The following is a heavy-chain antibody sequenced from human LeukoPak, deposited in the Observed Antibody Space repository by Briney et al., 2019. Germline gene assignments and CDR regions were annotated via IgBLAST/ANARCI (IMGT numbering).Heavy chain of an antibody. V-gene: IGHV4-30-2*01. Sequence: SETLSLTCAVSGGSISSGGYSWSWIRQPPGKGLEWIGYIYHSGSTYYNPSLKSRVTISVDRSKNQFSLELSSVTAADTAVYYCARGTPTFSPPFDPWGQGTLVTVSS. J-gene: IGHJ5*02. CDR3: ARGTPTFSPPFDP. CDR2: IYHSGST. CDR1: GGSISSGGYS. D-gene: IGHD3-16*01.